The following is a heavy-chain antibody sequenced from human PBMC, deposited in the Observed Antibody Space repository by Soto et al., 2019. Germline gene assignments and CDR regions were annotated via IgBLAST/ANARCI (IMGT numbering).Heavy chain of an antibody. CDR2: IYYSGST. CDR1: GVSIRSGDYY. J-gene: IGHJ4*02. Sequence: SETMSLTCTVAGVSIRSGDYYWSWIRQPPGKGLEWIGYIYYSGSTYYNPSLKSRVTISVDTSKNQFSLHLSSVTPEDTAVYYCARVQHPAYFDYWGQGTPVTVSS. CDR3: ARVQHPAYFDY. V-gene: IGHV4-30-4*01.